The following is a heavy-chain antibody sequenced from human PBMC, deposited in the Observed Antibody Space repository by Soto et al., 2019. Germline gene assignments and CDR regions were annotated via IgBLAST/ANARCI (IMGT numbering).Heavy chain of an antibody. D-gene: IGHD3-3*01. J-gene: IGHJ6*02. CDR2: ISYDGSNK. Sequence: PGGSLRLSCAASGFTFSSYGMHWVRQAPGKGLEWVAVISYDGSNKYYADSVKGRFTISRDNSKNTLYLQMNSLRAEDTAVYYCAKDRGDGLRFLEWLRPGMDVWGQGTTVTVSS. CDR1: GFTFSSYG. CDR3: AKDRGDGLRFLEWLRPGMDV. V-gene: IGHV3-30*18.